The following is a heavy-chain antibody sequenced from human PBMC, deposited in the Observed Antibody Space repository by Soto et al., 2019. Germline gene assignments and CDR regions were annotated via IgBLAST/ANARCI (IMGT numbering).Heavy chain of an antibody. CDR3: ARSIDY. J-gene: IGHJ4*02. Sequence: QVQLQESGPGLVKPSETLSLTCTVSGGSISSYYWSWIRQPPGKGLEWIGYIYYSGSTNYNPSLKSRVTISVDTSKNPFALKRSSVTAADTAVYYCARSIDYWSQETLVTVSS. CDR2: IYYSGST. V-gene: IGHV4-59*01. CDR1: GGSISSYY.